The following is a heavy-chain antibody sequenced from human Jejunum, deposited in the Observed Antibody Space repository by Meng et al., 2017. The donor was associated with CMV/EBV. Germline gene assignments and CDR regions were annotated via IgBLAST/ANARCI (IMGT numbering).Heavy chain of an antibody. J-gene: IGHJ4*02. CDR1: GFTFSSHG. Sequence: VRLLGSGGGVVQPGGSLRLSCAASGFTFSSHGMHWVRQAPGKGLEWVSPISGSGSSTYYADSVKGRFTISRDNSENTLYLQMNSLRAEDTAVYYCAKGGLGSPGLDSWGQGTLVTVSS. CDR3: AKGGLGSPGLDS. V-gene: IGHV3-23*01. CDR2: ISGSGSST. D-gene: IGHD3-10*01.